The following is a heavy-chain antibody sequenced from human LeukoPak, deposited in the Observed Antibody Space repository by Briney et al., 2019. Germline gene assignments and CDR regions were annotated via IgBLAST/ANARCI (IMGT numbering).Heavy chain of an antibody. CDR1: GFTFSSYA. Sequence: GGSLRLSCAASGFTFSSYAMSWVRQAPGKGLEWVSAISGSGGSTYYADSVKGRFTITRDNSKNTLYLQMNSLRAEDTAVYYCARNYYGSGSYYNWGQGTLVTVSS. J-gene: IGHJ4*02. V-gene: IGHV3-23*01. CDR2: ISGSGGST. CDR3: ARNYYGSGSYYN. D-gene: IGHD3-10*01.